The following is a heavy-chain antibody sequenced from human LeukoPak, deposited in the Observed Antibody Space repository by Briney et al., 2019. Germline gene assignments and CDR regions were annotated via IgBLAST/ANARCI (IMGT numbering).Heavy chain of an antibody. Sequence: GGSLRLSCAASGFTFSSYWMHWVRQAPGKGLVWVSRINSDGSSTSYADSVKGRFTISRDNAKNTLYLQMNSLRAEDTAVYYCARAHQPSTKTPHFDYWGQGTLVTVSS. CDR2: INSDGSST. D-gene: IGHD1-1*01. CDR3: ARAHQPSTKTPHFDY. J-gene: IGHJ4*02. V-gene: IGHV3-74*01. CDR1: GFTFSSYW.